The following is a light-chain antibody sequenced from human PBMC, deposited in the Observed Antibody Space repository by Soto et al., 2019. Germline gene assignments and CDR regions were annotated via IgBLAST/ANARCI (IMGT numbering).Light chain of an antibody. V-gene: IGKV3-11*01. CDR2: DAS. J-gene: IGKJ4*01. Sequence: EIVLTQSPATLSLSPGERATLSSRASQSVSSYLAWYQQKPGQAPRLLIYDASNSATGIPARFSGSGSGTDFTLTISSLEPDDFAVYYCQQRSDWPSTFGGGTKVQSK. CDR3: QQRSDWPST. CDR1: QSVSSY.